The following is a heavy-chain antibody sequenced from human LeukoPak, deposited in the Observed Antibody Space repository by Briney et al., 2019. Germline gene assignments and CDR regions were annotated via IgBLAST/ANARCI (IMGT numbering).Heavy chain of an antibody. Sequence: SETLSLTCTVSGVSIGSHYWSWIRQSPGKGLEWIGCVYNSGTTVYNPSLTGRVTISVDTSKDQYSLNLRSVTAADAAVYYCARDAYWGQGILVTVSS. CDR3: ARDAY. CDR2: VYNSGTT. J-gene: IGHJ4*02. CDR1: GVSIGSHY. V-gene: IGHV4-59*11.